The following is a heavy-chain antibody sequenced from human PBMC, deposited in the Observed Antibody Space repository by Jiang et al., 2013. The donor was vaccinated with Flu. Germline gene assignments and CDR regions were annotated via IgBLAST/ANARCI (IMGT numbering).Heavy chain of an antibody. Sequence: KPSETLSLTCTVSGGSISTYYWTWIRQPPGKGLEWIGYIHHTGSTQYHPSLKSRVTISLDTSKIQFSLKLTSVAAADTAVYYCARAPSGWGSYYFDHWGQGSLVTVSS. D-gene: IGHD2-21*01. V-gene: IGHV4-59*01. CDR3: ARAPSGWGSYYFDH. CDR2: IHHTGST. J-gene: IGHJ4*02. CDR1: GGSISTYY.